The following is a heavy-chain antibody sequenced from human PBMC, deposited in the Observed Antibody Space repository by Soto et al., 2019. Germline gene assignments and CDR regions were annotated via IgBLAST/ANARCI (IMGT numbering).Heavy chain of an antibody. CDR1: GGTFSSQT. J-gene: IGHJ3*02. V-gene: IGHV1-69*02. CDR2: VIPIIGEE. D-gene: IGHD1-1*01. CDR3: ASPAVNDLDADSSAFDI. Sequence: QVQLVQSGAEVKEPGSSVKVSCKVSGGTFSSQTINWVRQVPGQGLEWMGSVIPIIGEEQYAQSFLGRVTITADRSTSTASMGRRSLTSEDTAVYYCASPAVNDLDADSSAFDIWGQGTMVTVSS.